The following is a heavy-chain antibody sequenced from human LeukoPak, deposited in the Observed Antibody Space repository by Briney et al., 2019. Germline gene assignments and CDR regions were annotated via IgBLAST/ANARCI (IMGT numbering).Heavy chain of an antibody. CDR3: ARDLLDYYYMDV. CDR2: MNTNTGNP. CDR1: GYTFSSYA. V-gene: IGHV7-4-1*02. J-gene: IGHJ6*03. Sequence: VASLKVSSTPSGYTFSSYAMKWVRHTPGQRRERMGWMNTNTGNPTYAQGFTGRFVFSLDTSVSTAYLQISSLKAEDTAVYYCARDLLDYYYMDVWGKGTTVTVSS.